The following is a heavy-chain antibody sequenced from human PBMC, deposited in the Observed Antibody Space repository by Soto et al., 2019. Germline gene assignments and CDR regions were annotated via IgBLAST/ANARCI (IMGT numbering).Heavy chain of an antibody. V-gene: IGHV3-30-3*01. J-gene: IGHJ4*02. CDR2: ISYDGSNK. CDR3: ARGDTAMVGHFDY. CDR1: GFTFSSYA. Sequence: GSLRLSCAASGFTFSSYAMHWVRQAPGKGLEWVAVISYDGSNKYYADSVKGRFTISRDNSKNTLYLQMNSLRAEDTAVYYCARGDTAMVGHFDYWGQGTLVTAPQ. D-gene: IGHD5-18*01.